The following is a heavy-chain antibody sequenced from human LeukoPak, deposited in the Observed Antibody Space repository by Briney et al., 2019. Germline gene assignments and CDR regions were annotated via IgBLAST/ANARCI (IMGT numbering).Heavy chain of an antibody. Sequence: ASVKVSCKASGYTFTSYGISWVRQAPGQGLEWMGWISAYNGNTNYAQKLQGRVTMTTDTSTSTAYMELSRLRSDDTAVYYCARDRAHYTYYYYYYYMDVWGKGTTVTISS. CDR3: ARDRAHYTYYYYYYYMDV. D-gene: IGHD3-3*01. V-gene: IGHV1-18*01. CDR1: GYTFTSYG. CDR2: ISAYNGNT. J-gene: IGHJ6*03.